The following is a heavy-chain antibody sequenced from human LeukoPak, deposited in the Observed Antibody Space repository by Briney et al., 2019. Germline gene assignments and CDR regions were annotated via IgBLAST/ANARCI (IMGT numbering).Heavy chain of an antibody. V-gene: IGHV3-48*04. J-gene: IGHJ4*02. CDR3: VRESIGFDY. D-gene: IGHD2-15*01. CDR2: ISSSSRTR. CDR1: GFNFSTYN. Sequence: GGSLRLSCAASGFNFSTYNVNWVRQTPGKGLDWVSYISSSSRTRYYADSVKGRFTISRDNAKDSLYLQMNSLRAEDTAVYYCVRESIGFDYWGQGTLVTVSS.